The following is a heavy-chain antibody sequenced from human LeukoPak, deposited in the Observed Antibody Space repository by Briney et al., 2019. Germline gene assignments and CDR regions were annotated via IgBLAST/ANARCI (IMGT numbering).Heavy chain of an antibody. CDR2: IYYSGST. CDR1: GGSISSSSYY. Sequence: SETLSLTCTVSGGSISSSSYYWGWIRQPPGKGLEWIGSIYYSGSTYYNPSLKSRVTISVDTSKNQFSLKLSSVTAADTAVYYCARDALAQLMVRGVPPNWFDPWGQGTLVTVSS. V-gene: IGHV4-39*07. CDR3: ARDALAQLMVRGVPPNWFDP. D-gene: IGHD3-10*01. J-gene: IGHJ5*02.